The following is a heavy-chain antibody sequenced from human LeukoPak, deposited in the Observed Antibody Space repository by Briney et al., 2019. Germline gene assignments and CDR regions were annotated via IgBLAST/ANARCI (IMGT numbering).Heavy chain of an antibody. D-gene: IGHD3-22*01. Sequence: EASVKVSCKASGGTFSSYAISWVRQAPGQGLEWMGWINPNSGGTNYAQKFQGRVTMTRDTSISTAYMELSRLRSDDTAVYYCARGIYYYDSSGYYVGYWGQGTLVTVSS. J-gene: IGHJ4*02. V-gene: IGHV1-2*02. CDR2: INPNSGGT. CDR1: GGTFSSYA. CDR3: ARGIYYYDSSGYYVGY.